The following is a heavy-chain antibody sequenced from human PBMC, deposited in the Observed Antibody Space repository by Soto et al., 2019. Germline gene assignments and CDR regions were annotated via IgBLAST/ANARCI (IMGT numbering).Heavy chain of an antibody. CDR2: INHSGST. J-gene: IGHJ3*02. CDR3: ARGLDYDI. Sequence: QVQLQQWGAGLLKTSETLSLTCAVYGGSFSGYYWSWIRQPPGKGLEWIGEINHSGSTNYNPSLKSRLTISVDTSKTQFSLRLSSVTAADTAVYYCARGLDYDIWGQGTMVTVSS. V-gene: IGHV4-34*01. CDR1: GGSFSGYY. D-gene: IGHD2-2*03.